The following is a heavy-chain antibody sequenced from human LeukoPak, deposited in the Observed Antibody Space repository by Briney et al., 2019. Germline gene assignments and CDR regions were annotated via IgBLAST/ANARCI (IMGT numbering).Heavy chain of an antibody. J-gene: IGHJ4*02. CDR2: ISAYNGNT. CDR1: GYTFTSYG. Sequence: ASVKVSCKASGYTFTSYGISWVRQAPGQGLDWRGWISAYNGNTNYAQKLQGRVTMTTDTSTSTAYMELRSLRSDDTAVQYCSRGAMVRGPPAYWGQGTLVTVSS. V-gene: IGHV1-18*01. D-gene: IGHD3-10*01. CDR3: SRGAMVRGPPAY.